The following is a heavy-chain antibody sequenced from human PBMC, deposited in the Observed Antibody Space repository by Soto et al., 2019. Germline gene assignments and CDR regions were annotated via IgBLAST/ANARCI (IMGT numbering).Heavy chain of an antibody. Sequence: GESLKISCKGSGYSFTSYWISWVRQMPGKGLEWMGRIDPSDSYTNYSPSFQGHVTISADKSISTAYLQWSSLKASDTAMYYCAGLEFVVVPAAISYYYYGMDVWGQGTTVTVSS. CDR3: AGLEFVVVPAAISYYYYGMDV. J-gene: IGHJ6*02. CDR2: IDPSDSYT. D-gene: IGHD2-2*01. V-gene: IGHV5-10-1*01. CDR1: GYSFTSYW.